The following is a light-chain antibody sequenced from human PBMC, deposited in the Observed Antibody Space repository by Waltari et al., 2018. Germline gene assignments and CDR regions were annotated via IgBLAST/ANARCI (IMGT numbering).Light chain of an antibody. Sequence: EIVLTQSPDTLSLSPGDRAALSCRASQSLSSSYLAWYQQKPGQAPRLLIYGASSRATGIPDRFSGSGSETDFTLTISRLEPEDFAVYYCQQYDSTPYTFGQGTKL. J-gene: IGKJ2*01. CDR2: GAS. CDR1: QSLSSSY. V-gene: IGKV3-20*01. CDR3: QQYDSTPYT.